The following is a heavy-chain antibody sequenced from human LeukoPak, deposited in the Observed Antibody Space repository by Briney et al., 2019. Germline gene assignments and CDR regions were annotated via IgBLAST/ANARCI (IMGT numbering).Heavy chain of an antibody. J-gene: IGHJ4*02. CDR2: INNDGSST. D-gene: IGHD2-8*02. CDR3: ARDGISCTGGHCYFAS. V-gene: IGHV3-74*01. CDR1: GFILSNYW. Sequence: TGGSLRLSCATSGFILSNYWMNWVRQAPGKGLVWVSRINNDGSSTTYADSVKGRFTISRDNARNTLYLQMNSLRAEDTAVYYCARDGISCTGGHCYFASWGQGTLVTVSS.